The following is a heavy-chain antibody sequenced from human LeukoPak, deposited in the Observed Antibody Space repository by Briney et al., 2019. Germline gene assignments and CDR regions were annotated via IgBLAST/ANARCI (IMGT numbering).Heavy chain of an antibody. CDR1: GGSISSYY. Sequence: SETLSLTCTVSGGSISSYYWSWIRQPPGKGLEWIGYIYYSGSTNYNPSLKSRVTISVDTSKNQFSLKLSSVTAADTAVYYCARPTRLWFGELHYWYFDLWGRGTLVTVSS. D-gene: IGHD3-10*01. CDR2: IYYSGST. CDR3: ARPTRLWFGELHYWYFDL. V-gene: IGHV4-59*08. J-gene: IGHJ2*01.